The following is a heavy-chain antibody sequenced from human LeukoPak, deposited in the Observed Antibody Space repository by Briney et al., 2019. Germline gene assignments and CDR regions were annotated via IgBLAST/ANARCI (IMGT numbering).Heavy chain of an antibody. Sequence: PGGSLRLSCAASGFIFSTYEMNWVRQAPGKGLEWVSYISSSGSTIYYADSVKGRFTISRDNAKNSLYLQMNSLRAEDTAVYYCARDRGFYDFWSGYWFDYWGQGTLVTVSS. J-gene: IGHJ4*02. CDR3: ARDRGFYDFWSGYWFDY. CDR1: GFIFSTYE. CDR2: ISSSGSTI. D-gene: IGHD3-3*01. V-gene: IGHV3-48*03.